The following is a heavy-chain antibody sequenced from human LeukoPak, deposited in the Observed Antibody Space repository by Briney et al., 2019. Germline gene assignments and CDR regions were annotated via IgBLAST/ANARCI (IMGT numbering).Heavy chain of an antibody. CDR1: GFTFSTYE. CDR2: IYYSGST. V-gene: IGHV4-59*12. J-gene: IGHJ4*02. D-gene: IGHD3-10*01. Sequence: GSLRLSCGASGFTFSTYEMNWVRQAPGKGLEWIGYIYYSGSTNYNPSLKSRVTISVDTSKNQFSLKLSSVTAADTAVYYCASEITPFYGSGSYYRQIDYWGQGTLVTVSS. CDR3: ASEITPFYGSGSYYRQIDY.